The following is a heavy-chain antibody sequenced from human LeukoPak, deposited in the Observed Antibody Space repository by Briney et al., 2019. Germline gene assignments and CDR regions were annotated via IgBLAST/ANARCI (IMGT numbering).Heavy chain of an antibody. V-gene: IGHV1-18*01. J-gene: IGHJ4*02. CDR1: GYTFTSYG. D-gene: IGHD3-9*01. CDR3: ARGDDILTDHYKGLDY. Sequence: ASVKVSCKASGYTFTSYGFSWVRQAPGQGLEWMGWVSAYNGNTNYAQKLQGRVTMTTDTSTSTAYMELRSLRCDDTAVYYCARGDDILTDHYKGLDYWGLGTPVTVSS. CDR2: VSAYNGNT.